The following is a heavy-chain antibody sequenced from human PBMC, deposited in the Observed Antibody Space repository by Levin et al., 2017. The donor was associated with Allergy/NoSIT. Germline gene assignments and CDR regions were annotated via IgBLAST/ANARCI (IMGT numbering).Heavy chain of an antibody. V-gene: IGHV3-21*01. D-gene: IGHD6-6*01. J-gene: IGHJ3*02. CDR3: ASDGSYDTLDI. CDR1: GFTFSGYT. Sequence: PGGSLRLSCAASGFTFSGYTLNWVRQAPGKGLEWVSSISSSSTYIYYADSLTGRLTISRDDAKNSLSLQMNSLRVEDTAVYYCASDGSYDTLDIWGQGTMVTVSS. CDR2: ISSSSTYI.